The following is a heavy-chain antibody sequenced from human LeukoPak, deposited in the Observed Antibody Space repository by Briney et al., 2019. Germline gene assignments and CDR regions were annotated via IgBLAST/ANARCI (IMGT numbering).Heavy chain of an antibody. D-gene: IGHD5-24*01. CDR3: ASYREAYDLYPHGLDV. CDR1: GASVSTTAYF. J-gene: IGHJ3*01. CDR2: IYASGNT. Sequence: SETLSLTCSVSGASVSTTAYFWNWIRQPAGEGLEWIGHIYASGNTHYNPSLKSRVTMSLDTSKNQFSLTMNSVTAADSAVYFCASYREAYDLYPHGLDVWGRGTVVTVSS. V-gene: IGHV4-61*09.